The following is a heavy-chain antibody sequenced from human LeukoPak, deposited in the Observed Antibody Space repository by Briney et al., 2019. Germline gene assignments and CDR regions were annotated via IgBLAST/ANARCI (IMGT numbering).Heavy chain of an antibody. CDR1: GGSFSGYY. CDR3: ARHVVFDDYVWGSYRPFFDY. J-gene: IGHJ4*02. Sequence: PSETLSLTCAVYGGSFSGYYWSWIRQPPGKGLEWIGEINHSGSTNYNPSLKSRVTISVDTSKNQFSLKLSSVTAADTAVYYCARHVVFDDYVWGSYRPFFDYWGQGTLVTVSS. V-gene: IGHV4-34*01. D-gene: IGHD3-16*02. CDR2: INHSGST.